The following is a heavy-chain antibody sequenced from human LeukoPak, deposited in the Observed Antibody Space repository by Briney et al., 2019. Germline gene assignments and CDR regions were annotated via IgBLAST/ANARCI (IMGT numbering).Heavy chain of an antibody. CDR3: ARTLWPWTYWYFDL. J-gene: IGHJ2*01. CDR2: IKQDGSEK. CDR1: GFSLSNYW. D-gene: IGHD3-10*01. Sequence: GGSLRLSCAASGFSLSNYWMSWVRQAPGKGLEWVANIKQDGSEKYYVDSVKGRFTISRDNAKNSLYLQMNSLRAEDTAVYYCARTLWPWTYWYFDLWGRGTLVTVSS. V-gene: IGHV3-7*01.